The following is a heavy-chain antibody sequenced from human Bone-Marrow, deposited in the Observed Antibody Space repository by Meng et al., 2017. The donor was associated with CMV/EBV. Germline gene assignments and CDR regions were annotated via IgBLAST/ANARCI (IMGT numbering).Heavy chain of an antibody. CDR2: ISSSGSTI. Sequence: GESLKISCAASGFTFSSYEMNWVRQAPGKGLEWVSYISSSGSTIYYADSVKGRFTISRDNSKNTLYLQMNSLRAEDTAVYYCARAALAEDYGYYYGMDVWGQGTTVTVSS. CDR1: GFTFSSYE. D-gene: IGHD4-17*01. V-gene: IGHV3-48*03. J-gene: IGHJ6*02. CDR3: ARAALAEDYGYYYGMDV.